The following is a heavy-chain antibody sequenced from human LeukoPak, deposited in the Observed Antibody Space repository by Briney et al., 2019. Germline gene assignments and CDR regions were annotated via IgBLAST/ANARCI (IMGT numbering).Heavy chain of an antibody. CDR1: GFTFSTYE. D-gene: IGHD2-2*01. V-gene: IGHV3-48*03. J-gene: IGHJ4*02. CDR3: ARAAAMGY. CDR2: ISGSGSTI. Sequence: GGSLRLSCAASGFTFSTYEMNWVRQAPGKGLEWVSYISGSGSTIYYADSVKGRFTISRDNAKNSLYLLMNSLRAEDTAVYYCARAAAMGYWGQGTLVTVSS.